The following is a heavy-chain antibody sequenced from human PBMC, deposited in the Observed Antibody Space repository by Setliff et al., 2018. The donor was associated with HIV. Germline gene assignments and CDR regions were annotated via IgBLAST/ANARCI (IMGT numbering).Heavy chain of an antibody. Sequence: GESLKISCKGSGYSFTTYWIGWVRQMPGKGLEWMGIIYPGNSDTRYSPDFQGRVTMTTDISTSTAYMELRSLRSDDSAVYFCARGGTIFGVVISNYYYMDVWGKGTTVTVSS. V-gene: IGHV5-51*01. CDR2: IYPGNSDT. CDR1: GYSFTTYW. CDR3: ARGGTIFGVVISNYYYMDV. J-gene: IGHJ6*03. D-gene: IGHD3-3*01.